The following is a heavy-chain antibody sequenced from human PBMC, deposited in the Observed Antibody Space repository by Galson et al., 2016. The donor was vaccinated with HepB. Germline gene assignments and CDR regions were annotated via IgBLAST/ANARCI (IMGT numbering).Heavy chain of an antibody. CDR2: ISYDGGYK. CDR3: ARGYHEYGHFDS. Sequence: SLRLSCAASGFTFTNYAVHWVRQAPGKGLEWVALISYDGGYKYYADSVKGRFTISRDNSRNTMYLQMNSLRVEDTAVYYCARGYHEYGHFDSWGQGTLVTVSS. CDR1: GFTFTNYA. D-gene: IGHD4-17*01. J-gene: IGHJ4*02. V-gene: IGHV3-30-3*01.